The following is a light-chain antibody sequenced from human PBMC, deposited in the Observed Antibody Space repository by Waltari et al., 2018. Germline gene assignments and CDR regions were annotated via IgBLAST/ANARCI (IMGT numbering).Light chain of an antibody. J-gene: IGLJ3*02. Sequence: SALTQPRSVSGSPGQSVTISCTGTTNDLGSYNYVSWHQQHPGKAPTLIILDVTKRPSGVPDCFSGSKSGNTASLTISGLRAEDEAEYYCCSYAGSYTWVFGGGTKLTVV. CDR3: CSYAGSYTWV. CDR2: DVT. CDR1: TNDLGSYNY. V-gene: IGLV2-11*01.